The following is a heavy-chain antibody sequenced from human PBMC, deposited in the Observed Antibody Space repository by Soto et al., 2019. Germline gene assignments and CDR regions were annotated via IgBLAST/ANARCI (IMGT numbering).Heavy chain of an antibody. D-gene: IGHD2-15*01. CDR1: GVTFTNFA. CDR2: ISGSGSST. Sequence: EVQLLDSGGGLVQPGGSLRLSCAASGVTFTNFAMSWVRQAPGKGLEWVSAISGSGSSTNYADSVKGRFTISRDNSKNTLYLEMNSLRAEDTALYYCSKGFCSSSSCSRGYYDYWGQGTLVTVSS. J-gene: IGHJ4*02. CDR3: SKGFCSSSSCSRGYYDY. V-gene: IGHV3-23*01.